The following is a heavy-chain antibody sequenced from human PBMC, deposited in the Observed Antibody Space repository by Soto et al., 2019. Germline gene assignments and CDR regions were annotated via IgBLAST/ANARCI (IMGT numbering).Heavy chain of an antibody. Sequence: SETLSLTCTVSGGSISSSSYYWGWIRQPPGKGLEWIGSIYYSGSTYYNPSLKSRVTISVDTSKNQFSLKLSSVTAADTAVYYCARRGSPSLFIDYWGQGTLVTVSS. V-gene: IGHV4-39*01. CDR3: ARRGSPSLFIDY. J-gene: IGHJ4*02. D-gene: IGHD2-15*01. CDR2: IYYSGST. CDR1: GGSISSSSYY.